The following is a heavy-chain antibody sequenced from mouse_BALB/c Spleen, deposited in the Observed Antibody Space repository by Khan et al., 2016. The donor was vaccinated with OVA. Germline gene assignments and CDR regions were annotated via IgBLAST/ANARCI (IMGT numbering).Heavy chain of an antibody. J-gene: IGHJ2*01. CDR1: GYTFINYW. CDR2: INPSTGYT. D-gene: IGHD1-1*01. V-gene: IGHV1-7*01. Sequence: VQLVESGAELAKPGASVKMSCKASGYTFINYWILWVKQRPGQGLEWIGYINPSTGYTYYNQNFKDKATFTADKSSSTAYMQLSSLTSEDSAVYYCARRGLRYDFDYWGQGTTLTVSS. CDR3: ARRGLRYDFDY.